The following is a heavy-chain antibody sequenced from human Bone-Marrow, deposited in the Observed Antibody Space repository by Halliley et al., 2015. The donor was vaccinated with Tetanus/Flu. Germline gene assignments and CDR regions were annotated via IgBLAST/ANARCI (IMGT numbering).Heavy chain of an antibody. V-gene: IGHV4-4*02. CDR2: IYHEGGT. Sequence: RGPEGIGKIYHEGGTNYTPPLRSRVPISVDKPKNQFSRKLESVTAADTAVYYCVLNGYYSLDYWGPGTLVTVSS. CDR3: VLNGYYSLDY. J-gene: IGHJ4*02. D-gene: IGHD3-3*01.